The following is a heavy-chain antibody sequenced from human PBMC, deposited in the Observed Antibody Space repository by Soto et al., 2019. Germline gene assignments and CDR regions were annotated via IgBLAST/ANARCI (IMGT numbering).Heavy chain of an antibody. V-gene: IGHV5-51*01. CDR2: IYPGDSDT. J-gene: IGHJ1*01. CDR3: ARLRGLPWNYPYFQH. CDR1: GYSFTSYW. Sequence: GESLKISCKGSGYSFTSYWIGWVRQMPGKGLEWMGIIYPGDSDTRYSPSFQGQVTISADKSISTAYLQWSSLKASDTAMYYCARLRGLPWNYPYFQHWGQGTLVTVSS. D-gene: IGHD3-16*02.